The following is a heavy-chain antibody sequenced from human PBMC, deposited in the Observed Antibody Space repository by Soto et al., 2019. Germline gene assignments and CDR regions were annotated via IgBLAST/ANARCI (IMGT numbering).Heavy chain of an antibody. CDR3: ARGAKLQYPYYYYGMDV. Sequence: SVKVSCKASGGTFSSYAISWVRQAPGQGLEWMRGIIPIFGTANYAQKFQGRVTITADESTSTAYMELSSLRSEDTAVYYCARGAKLQYPYYYYGMDVWGQGTTVTVSS. J-gene: IGHJ6*02. CDR2: IIPIFGTA. V-gene: IGHV1-69*13. D-gene: IGHD4-4*01. CDR1: GGTFSSYA.